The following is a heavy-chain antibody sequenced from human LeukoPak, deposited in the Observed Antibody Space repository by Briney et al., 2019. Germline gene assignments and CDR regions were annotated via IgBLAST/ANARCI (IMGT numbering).Heavy chain of an antibody. J-gene: IGHJ4*02. D-gene: IGHD4-23*01. CDR1: GFTFSDYH. CDR2: ISSSGSTI. Sequence: PGGSLRLSCAASGFTFSDYHMSWIRQAPGKGLEWVSYISSSGSTIYYADSVKGRFTISRDNSKNTLYLQMNSLRAEDTAVYHCARDFVTTTVVTLPFDYWGQGTLVTVSS. CDR3: ARDFVTTTVVTLPFDY. V-gene: IGHV3-11*04.